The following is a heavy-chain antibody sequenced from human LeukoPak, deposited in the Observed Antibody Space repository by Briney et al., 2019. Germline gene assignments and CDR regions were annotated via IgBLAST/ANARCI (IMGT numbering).Heavy chain of an antibody. CDR2: MYNRGST. Sequence: PSETLSLTCTVSGDSISNYYWSWIRQSPGKKLEWIGYMYNRGSTIYNPSLKSRVTISTDTSKNQFSLRLTSVTAADPAVYYFARAEKAVTGTLDYWGQGTLITGSS. V-gene: IGHV4-59*01. CDR3: ARAEKAVTGTLDY. CDR1: GDSISNYY. D-gene: IGHD6-19*01. J-gene: IGHJ4*02.